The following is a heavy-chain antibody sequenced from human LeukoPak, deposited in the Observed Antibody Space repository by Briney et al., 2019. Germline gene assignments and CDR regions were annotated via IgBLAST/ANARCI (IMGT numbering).Heavy chain of an antibody. Sequence: PGGSLRLSCAASGFTFSSYAMSWVRQAPGKGLEWVSAISGSGGSTYYADSVKGRFTISRDNSKNTLYLQMNSLRAGDTAVYYCAKDNHYYGSGSYPDYWGQGTLVTVSS. D-gene: IGHD3-10*01. CDR2: ISGSGGST. CDR1: GFTFSSYA. CDR3: AKDNHYYGSGSYPDY. V-gene: IGHV3-23*01. J-gene: IGHJ4*02.